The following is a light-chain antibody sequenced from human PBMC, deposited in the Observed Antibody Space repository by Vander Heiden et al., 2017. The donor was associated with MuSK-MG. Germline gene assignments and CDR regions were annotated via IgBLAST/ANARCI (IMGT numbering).Light chain of an antibody. CDR2: DAS. Sequence: EVVLTQSPATLSLSPGERATLSCRASQSVNRFLVWYQQKPGQAPRLLIYDASNRATGIPDRFSGSGYGTDFTLTISSLEPEDFAVYYCQQHDNWPPLTFGGRTKVEIK. CDR3: QQHDNWPPLT. CDR1: QSVNRF. J-gene: IGKJ4*01. V-gene: IGKV3-11*01.